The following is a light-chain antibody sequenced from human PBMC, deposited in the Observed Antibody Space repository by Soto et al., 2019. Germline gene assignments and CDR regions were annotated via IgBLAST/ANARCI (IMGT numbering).Light chain of an antibody. Sequence: EIVLTQSPGTLSLSPGERVTLSCRTSQSVSSSYLAWYQQKPGQAPRLLIYAASSRATGIPDRFSGSGSGTDFTLTISRLEPEDFAVYYCQQFSSSPSMYTFGQGTKLEI. CDR1: QSVSSSY. J-gene: IGKJ2*01. CDR3: QQFSSSPSMYT. V-gene: IGKV3-20*01. CDR2: AAS.